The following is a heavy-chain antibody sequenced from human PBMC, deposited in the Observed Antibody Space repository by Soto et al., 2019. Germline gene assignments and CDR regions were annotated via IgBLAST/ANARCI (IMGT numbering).Heavy chain of an antibody. V-gene: IGHV3-23*01. CDR3: AKFTVIVVVVAAHNDAFDI. CDR1: GFTFSSYA. Sequence: GGSLRLSCAASGFTFSSYAMSWVRQAPGKGLEWVSAISGSGGSTYYADSVKGRFTISRDNSKNTLYLQMNSLRAEDXXVYYCAKFTVIVVVVAAHNDAFDIWGQGTMVTVSS. J-gene: IGHJ3*02. D-gene: IGHD2-15*01. CDR2: ISGSGGST.